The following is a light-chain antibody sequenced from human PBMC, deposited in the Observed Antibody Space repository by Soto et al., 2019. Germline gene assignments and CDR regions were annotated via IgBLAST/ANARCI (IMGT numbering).Light chain of an antibody. CDR3: QHRYSWPLT. CDR2: DAS. V-gene: IGKV3-11*01. J-gene: IGKJ4*01. Sequence: EIVLTQSPATLSLSPGERATLSCRASQSVSIYLAWYQHRPGQAPRLPIYDASHRATGIPARFSGSGSGTYFTLTISSLEPEDFAVYYCQHRYSWPLTFGGGTRVEIK. CDR1: QSVSIY.